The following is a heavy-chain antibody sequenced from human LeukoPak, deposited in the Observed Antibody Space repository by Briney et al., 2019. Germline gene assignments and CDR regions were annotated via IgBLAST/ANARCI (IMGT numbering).Heavy chain of an antibody. CDR2: IRSDGSDK. V-gene: IGHV3-30*02. Sequence: GGSLRLSCEVSRFSFSTYDMHWVRQAPGKGLEWVTLIRSDGSDKSYADSVQGRFTISRDNSKNTLYLQMNSLRVEATAVYYCYGEGYWGQGTLVTVSS. CDR1: RFSFSTYD. J-gene: IGHJ4*02. D-gene: IGHD4-17*01. CDR3: YGEGY.